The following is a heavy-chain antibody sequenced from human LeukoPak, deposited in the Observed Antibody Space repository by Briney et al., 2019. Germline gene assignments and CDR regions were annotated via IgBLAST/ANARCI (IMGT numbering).Heavy chain of an antibody. V-gene: IGHV3-30*18. D-gene: IGHD3-10*01. CDR2: ISYDGSNK. CDR1: GFTFSSYG. Sequence: GGSLRLSCAASGFTFSSYGMHWVRQAPGKGVEWGAVISYDGSNKYYADSVRGGFTISRENSKKTLYMQMNSLRAEDTAVYYCAKDRGDEIGSGSHPLTYYYCMDVWGKGTTVTVSS. J-gene: IGHJ6*04. CDR3: AKDRGDEIGSGSHPLTYYYCMDV.